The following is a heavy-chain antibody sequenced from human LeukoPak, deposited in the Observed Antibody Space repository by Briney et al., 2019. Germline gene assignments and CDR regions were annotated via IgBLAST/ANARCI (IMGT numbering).Heavy chain of an antibody. D-gene: IGHD2-2*01. CDR2: ITWNSGTI. V-gene: IGHV3-9*01. Sequence: PGRSLRLSCAASGFTFYDFGMHWVRHVPGKGLEWVSHITWNSGTIAYADSVKGRFTISRHNAKNSLYLQMNSLRVEDTALYYCAKDDCSSSSCYVDYWGQGTLVTVSS. J-gene: IGHJ4*02. CDR3: AKDDCSSSSCYVDY. CDR1: GFTFYDFG.